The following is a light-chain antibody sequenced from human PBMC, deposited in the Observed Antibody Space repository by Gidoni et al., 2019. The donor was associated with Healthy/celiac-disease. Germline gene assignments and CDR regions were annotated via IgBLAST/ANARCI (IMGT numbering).Light chain of an antibody. CDR3: QQYNNWRT. V-gene: IGKV3-15*01. CDR1: QSVSSN. Sequence: EIVMTQSPATLSVSPGERATLSCRASQSVSSNLAWYQQEPGQAPRLLIYGASTRATGIPARFSGSGSGTEFTLTISSLQSEDFAVYYCQQYNNWRTFVQGTKLEIK. CDR2: GAS. J-gene: IGKJ2*01.